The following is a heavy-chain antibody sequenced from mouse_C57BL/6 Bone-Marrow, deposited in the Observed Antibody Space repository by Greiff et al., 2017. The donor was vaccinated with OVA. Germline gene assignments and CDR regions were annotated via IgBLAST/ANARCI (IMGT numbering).Heavy chain of an antibody. D-gene: IGHD1-1*01. CDR1: GFTFSSYA. CDR3: ARDYYGSSSFAY. J-gene: IGHJ3*01. V-gene: IGHV5-4*01. CDR2: ISDGGSYT. Sequence: EVQGVESGGGLVKPGGSLKLSCAASGFTFSSYAMSWVRQTPEKRLEWVATISDGGSYTNYPDNVKGRFTISRDNAKNNLYLQMSHLKSEDTAMYYCARDYYGSSSFAYWGQGTLVTVSA.